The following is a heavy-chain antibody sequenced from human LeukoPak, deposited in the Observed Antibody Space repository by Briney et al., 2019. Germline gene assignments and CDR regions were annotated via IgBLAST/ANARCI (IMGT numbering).Heavy chain of an antibody. V-gene: IGHV3-30*04. J-gene: IGHJ4*02. Sequence: PGGSLRLSCAASGFTFSRSAMHWVRQAPGKGLEWVAVISYDGSNKYYADSVKGRFTISRDNSRNTLYLQMNSLRAEDTAVYYCARESGIAAAGLDYWGQGTLVTVSS. CDR1: GFTFSRSA. CDR3: ARESGIAAAGLDY. D-gene: IGHD6-13*01. CDR2: ISYDGSNK.